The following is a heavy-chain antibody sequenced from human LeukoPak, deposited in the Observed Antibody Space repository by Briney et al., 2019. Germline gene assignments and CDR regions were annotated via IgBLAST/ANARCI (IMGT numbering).Heavy chain of an antibody. CDR2: IYYTGST. V-gene: IGHV4-59*01. D-gene: IGHD3-22*01. CDR1: SDSISSYY. J-gene: IGHJ4*02. Sequence: PSETLSLTCTVSSDSISSYYWSWIRQPPGKGLEWIGYIYYTGSTNYSPSLKSRVTVSVDTSKNQFSLKLSSVTAADTAVYYCARRSYDSSGAYFDYWGQGTLVTVSS. CDR3: ARRSYDSSGAYFDY.